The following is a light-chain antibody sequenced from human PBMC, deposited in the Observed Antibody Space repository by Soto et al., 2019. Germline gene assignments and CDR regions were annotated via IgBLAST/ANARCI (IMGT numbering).Light chain of an antibody. CDR3: STWDNSRRV. CDR2: NND. CDR1: NSNIGRNN. Sequence: QSVLTQPPSASGTPGQRVTISCSGGNSNIGRNNVNWYQQLPGMAPKLLIYNNDQRPPGVPDRFSGSKSGTSASLDISGLQSEDEAHYFCSTWDNSRRVFGGGTKLTVL. V-gene: IGLV1-44*01. J-gene: IGLJ3*02.